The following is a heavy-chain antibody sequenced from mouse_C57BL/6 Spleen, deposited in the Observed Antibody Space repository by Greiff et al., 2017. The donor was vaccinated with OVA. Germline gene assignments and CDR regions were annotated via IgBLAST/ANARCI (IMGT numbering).Heavy chain of an antibody. Sequence: ESGPGLVKPSQSLSLTCSVTGYSITSGYYWNWIRQFPGNKLEWMGYISYDGSNNYNPSLKNRISITRDTSKNQFFLKLNSVTTEDTATYYCAKSPYDGLFDYWGQGTTLTVSS. D-gene: IGHD1-1*01. J-gene: IGHJ2*01. CDR1: GYSITSGYY. CDR2: ISYDGSN. CDR3: AKSPYDGLFDY. V-gene: IGHV3-6*01.